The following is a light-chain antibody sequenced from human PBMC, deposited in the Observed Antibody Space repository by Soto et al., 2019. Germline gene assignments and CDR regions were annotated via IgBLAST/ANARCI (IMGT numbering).Light chain of an antibody. Sequence: EIKRSQFPSTRYERAGDSVTLPCRASQIIRSWMAWYQQKPGKAPKLLIYDAAGLESGVPSRFGGSGSGTEFSLTSSSLQPDDFLSHYCHQYNCYFGRETRLEI. V-gene: IGKV1-5*01. CDR3: HQYNCY. J-gene: IGKJ5*01. CDR1: QIIRSW. CDR2: DAA.